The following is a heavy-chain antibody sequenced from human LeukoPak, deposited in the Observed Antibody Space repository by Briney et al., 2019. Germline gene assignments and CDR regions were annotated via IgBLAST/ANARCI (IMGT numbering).Heavy chain of an antibody. D-gene: IGHD2-2*02. J-gene: IGHJ1*01. Sequence: GGSLGLSCAASGFTFSSYAMSWVRQAPGKGLEWVSAISGSGGSTYYADSVKGRFTISRDNSKNTLYLQMNSLRAEDTAVYYCAKAFPPRYCSSTSCYIWGQGTLVTVSS. V-gene: IGHV3-23*01. CDR1: GFTFSSYA. CDR2: ISGSGGST. CDR3: AKAFPPRYCSSTSCYI.